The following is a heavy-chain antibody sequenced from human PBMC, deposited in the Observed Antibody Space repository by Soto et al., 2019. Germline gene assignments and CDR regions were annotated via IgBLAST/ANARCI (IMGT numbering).Heavy chain of an antibody. D-gene: IGHD3-22*01. V-gene: IGHV1-69*12. J-gene: IGHJ4*02. CDR2: IIPIFGTA. CDR3: ASHYDSSGYYYRGLDY. CDR1: GGTFSSYA. Sequence: QFQLVQSGAEVKKPGSSVKVSCKASGGTFSSYAISWVRQAPGQGLEWMGGIIPIFGTADYAQKFQGRVTITADESTSTGNMELSRLRSEDTAVYYCASHYDSSGYYYRGLDYWGQGTLVTVSS.